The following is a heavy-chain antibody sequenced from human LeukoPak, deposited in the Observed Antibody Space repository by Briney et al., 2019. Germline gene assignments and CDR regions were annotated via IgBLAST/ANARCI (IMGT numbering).Heavy chain of an antibody. J-gene: IGHJ4*02. CDR1: GFTFSSYA. V-gene: IGHV3-23*01. Sequence: PGGSLRLSCAASGFTFSSYAMSWVRQAPGKGLEWVSGISGSGSGTYYPDSVKGRFTISRDNSKNTLYLQMNSLRAEDTAVYYCAKANYDSSGHTYFDYWGQGTLVTVSS. CDR3: AKANYDSSGHTYFDY. D-gene: IGHD3-22*01. CDR2: ISGSGSGT.